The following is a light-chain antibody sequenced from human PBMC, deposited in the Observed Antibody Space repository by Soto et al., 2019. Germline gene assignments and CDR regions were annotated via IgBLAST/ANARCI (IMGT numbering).Light chain of an antibody. J-gene: IGKJ3*01. CDR2: HAS. V-gene: IGKV1-27*01. CDR3: QKYDSALFT. CDR1: QGISNY. Sequence: DIQMTQSPSSLSASIGDRVTITCRASQGISNYLAWYQQKPGIPPKILIYHASTLQSGVPSRFSGSGSGTDFTLTISSLQPEDAAIYYCQKYDSALFTFGPGTTVDIK.